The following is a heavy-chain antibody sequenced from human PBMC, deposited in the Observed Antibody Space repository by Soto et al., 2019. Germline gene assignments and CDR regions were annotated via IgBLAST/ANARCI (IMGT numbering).Heavy chain of an antibody. CDR2: IYYSGST. D-gene: IGHD3-22*01. J-gene: IGHJ5*02. CDR3: ARYYCDSSGYYYSGP. Sequence: SETLSLTCTVSGGSISSYYWSWIRQPPGKGLEWIGYIYYSGSTNYNPSLKSRVTISVDTSKNQFSLKLSSVTAADTAVYYCARYYCDSSGYYYSGPWGQGTLVTVSS. V-gene: IGHV4-59*01. CDR1: GGSISSYY.